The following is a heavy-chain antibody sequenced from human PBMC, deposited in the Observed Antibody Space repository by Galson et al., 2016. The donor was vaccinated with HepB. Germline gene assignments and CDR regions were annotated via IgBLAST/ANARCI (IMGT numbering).Heavy chain of an antibody. J-gene: IGHJ3*02. CDR3: ARDWDDDSNDDVFDI. D-gene: IGHD3-22*01. CDR1: GYTFTSYG. CDR2: ISAYNGDT. Sequence: SVKVSCKASGYTFTSYGISWVRQAPGQGLEWMGWISAYNGDTNYAQRLQGRVTMTTDTSTSTAYMEVRSLRSDDTAVYYCARDWDDDSNDDVFDIWGQGTVVTVSS. V-gene: IGHV1-18*01.